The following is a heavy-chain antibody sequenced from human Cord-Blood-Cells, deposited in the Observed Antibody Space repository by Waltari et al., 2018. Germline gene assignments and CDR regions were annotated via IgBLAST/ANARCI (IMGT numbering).Heavy chain of an antibody. J-gene: IGHJ3*02. V-gene: IGHV3-21*01. Sequence: EVQLVESGGGLVKPGGSLRRSCAASGFTFSSYSKNWVRQAPGKGLEWVSSISSSSSYIYYADSVKGRFTISRDNAKNSLYLQMNSLRAEDTAVYYCARSGYFGDAFDIWGQGTMVTVSS. CDR1: GFTFSSYS. CDR2: ISSSSSYI. D-gene: IGHD3-10*01. CDR3: ARSGYFGDAFDI.